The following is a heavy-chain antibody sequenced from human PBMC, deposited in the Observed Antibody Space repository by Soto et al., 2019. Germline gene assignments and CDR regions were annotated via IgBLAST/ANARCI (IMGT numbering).Heavy chain of an antibody. CDR1: GGSFSGYY. CDR2: INHSGST. J-gene: IGHJ6*02. D-gene: IGHD1-1*01. Sequence: SETLSLTCAVYGGSFSGYYWSWIRQPPGKGLEWIGEINHSGSTNYNPSLKSRVTISVDTSKNQFSLKLSSVTAADTAVYYCARGKLERRPVNYYYYGMDVWGQGTTVTVSS. CDR3: ARGKLERRPVNYYYYGMDV. V-gene: IGHV4-34*01.